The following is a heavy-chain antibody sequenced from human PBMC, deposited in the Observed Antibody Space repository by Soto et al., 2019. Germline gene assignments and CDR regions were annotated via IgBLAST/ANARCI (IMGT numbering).Heavy chain of an antibody. D-gene: IGHD2-15*01. CDR2: IFYSGST. V-gene: IGHV4-39*07. CDR1: GGSISSSSYY. J-gene: IGHJ5*02. CDR3: ARLVQLLQGRWFDP. Sequence: PSETLSLTCTVSGGSISSSSYYWGWIRQPPGKGLEWIGSIFYSGSTYYNPSLKSRVTISVDTSKNQFSLKLSSVTAADTAVYYCARLVQLLQGRWFDPWGQGTLVTVSS.